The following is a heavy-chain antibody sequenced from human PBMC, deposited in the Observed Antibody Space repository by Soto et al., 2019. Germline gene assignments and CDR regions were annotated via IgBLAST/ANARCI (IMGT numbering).Heavy chain of an antibody. CDR1: GYTLTSYD. V-gene: IGHV1-8*01. J-gene: IGHJ6*03. CDR3: AGIAAAGSPYYYMDV. Sequence: GASVKVSCKASGYTLTSYDVKWVRQATGQGLEWMGWMNPNSGNTGYAQKFQGRVTMTRNTSISTAYMELSSLRSEDTAVYYCAGIAAAGSPYYYMDVWGKGTTVTVSS. CDR2: MNPNSGNT. D-gene: IGHD6-13*01.